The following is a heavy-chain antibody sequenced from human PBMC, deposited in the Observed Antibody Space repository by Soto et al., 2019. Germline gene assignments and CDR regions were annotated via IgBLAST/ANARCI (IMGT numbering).Heavy chain of an antibody. D-gene: IGHD6-13*01. V-gene: IGHV4-34*01. CDR3: ATKGGSSSRYNWFDP. Sequence: KTPETLSLTCAVYGGSFSGYYWSWIRQPPGKGLEWIGEINHSGSTNYNPSLKSRVTISVDTSKNQFSLKLSSVTAADTAVYYCATKGGSSSRYNWFDPWGQGTLVTVSS. J-gene: IGHJ5*02. CDR2: INHSGST. CDR1: GGSFSGYY.